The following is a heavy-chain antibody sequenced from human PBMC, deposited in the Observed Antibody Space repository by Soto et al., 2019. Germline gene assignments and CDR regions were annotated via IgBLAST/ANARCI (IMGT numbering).Heavy chain of an antibody. V-gene: IGHV1-18*01. CDR2: ISAYNGNT. Sequence: ASVKVSCKASGYTFTSYGISWVRQAPGQGLEWMGWISAYNGNTNYAQKLQGRVTMTTDTSTSTAYMELSRLRSDDTAVYYCARGGIAAADPYYYYYMDVWGKGTTVTVSS. CDR1: GYTFTSYG. D-gene: IGHD6-13*01. J-gene: IGHJ6*03. CDR3: ARGGIAAADPYYYYYMDV.